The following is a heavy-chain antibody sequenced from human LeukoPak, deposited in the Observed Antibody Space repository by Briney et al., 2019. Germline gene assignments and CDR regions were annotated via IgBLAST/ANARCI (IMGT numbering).Heavy chain of an antibody. V-gene: IGHV3-23*01. CDR2: ISGSGGST. CDR1: GFTFSSYA. J-gene: IGHJ4*02. D-gene: IGHD3-22*01. Sequence: GESLRLSCAASGFTFSSYAMSWVRQAPGKGLEWVSVISGSGGSTYYADSVKGRFTISRDNSKNTLYLQMNSLRAEDTAVYYCAKDEYYYDSSGDFDYWGQGTLVTVSS. CDR3: AKDEYYYDSSGDFDY.